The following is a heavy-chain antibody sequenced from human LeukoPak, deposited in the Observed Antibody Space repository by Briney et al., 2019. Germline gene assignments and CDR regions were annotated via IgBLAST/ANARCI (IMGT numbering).Heavy chain of an antibody. CDR1: GFTFRTYA. D-gene: IGHD3-9*01. V-gene: IGHV3-23*01. CDR3: AKEGDFYDILTDY. Sequence: GGSLRLSCAASGFTFRTYAMSWVRQAPGKGLEWVSGISGSGGSTYYADSVKGRFTISRDNSKNTLYLQMNSLRAEDTAVYYCAKEGDFYDILTDYWGQGTLVAVSS. CDR2: ISGSGGST. J-gene: IGHJ4*02.